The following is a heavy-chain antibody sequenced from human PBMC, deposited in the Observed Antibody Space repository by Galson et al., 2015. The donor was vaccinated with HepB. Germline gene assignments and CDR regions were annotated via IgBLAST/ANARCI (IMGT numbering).Heavy chain of an antibody. D-gene: IGHD3-10*01. CDR3: AKELDGSGSYYPHNGMDV. J-gene: IGHJ6*02. CDR1: GFTFSSYG. CDR2: IWYDGSNK. V-gene: IGHV3-33*06. Sequence: SLRLSCAASGFTFSSYGMHWVRQAPGKGLEWVAVIWYDGSNKYYADSVKGRFTISRDNSKSTLYLQMNSLRDEDTAMYYCAKELDGSGSYYPHNGMDVWGQGTSVTVSS.